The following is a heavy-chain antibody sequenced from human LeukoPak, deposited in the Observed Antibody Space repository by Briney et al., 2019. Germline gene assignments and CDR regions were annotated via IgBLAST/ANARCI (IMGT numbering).Heavy chain of an antibody. Sequence: SETLSLTCAVYGGSFSGYYWSWIRQPPGKGLEWIGEINHSGSTNYNPSLKSRVTISVDTSKNQFSLKLSSVTAADTAVYYCARFPYVWGSYSLSYFDYWGQGTLVTVSS. CDR3: ARFPYVWGSYSLSYFDY. V-gene: IGHV4-34*01. J-gene: IGHJ4*02. D-gene: IGHD3-16*02. CDR2: INHSGST. CDR1: GGSFSGYY.